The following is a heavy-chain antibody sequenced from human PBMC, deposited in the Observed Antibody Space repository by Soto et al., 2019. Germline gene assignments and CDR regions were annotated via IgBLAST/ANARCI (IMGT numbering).Heavy chain of an antibody. V-gene: IGHV4-4*02. D-gene: IGHD2-2*01. CDR2: IYHSGST. Sequence: QVQLQESGPGLVKPSGTLSLTCAVSGGSISNSNWWSWVRQPPGKGLEWIGEIYHSGSTNYNPSLKNRLTMSVNKSMNHFSLRVTSVTAADTAVYYCASTRDYWYFDLWGRGTLVTVSS. CDR3: ASTRDYWYFDL. CDR1: GGSISNSNW. J-gene: IGHJ2*01.